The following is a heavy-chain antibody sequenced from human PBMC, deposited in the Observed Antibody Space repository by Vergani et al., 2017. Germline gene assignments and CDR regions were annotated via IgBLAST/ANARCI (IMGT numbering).Heavy chain of an antibody. CDR1: GGSFSGYY. CDR2: INHSGST. V-gene: IGHV4-34*01. CDR3: ARGLGYCSGGSCYFHGAYYFDY. Sequence: QVQLQESGPGLVKPSETLSLTCAVYGGSFSGYYWSWIRQPPGKGLEWIGEINHSGSTNYNPSLKSRVTISVDTSKNQFSLKLSSVTAADTAVYYCARGLGYCSGGSCYFHGAYYFDYWGQGTLVTVSS. J-gene: IGHJ4*02. D-gene: IGHD2-15*01.